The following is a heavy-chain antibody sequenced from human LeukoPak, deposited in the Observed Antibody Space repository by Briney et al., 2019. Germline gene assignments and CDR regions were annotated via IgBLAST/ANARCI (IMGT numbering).Heavy chain of an antibody. CDR1: GFTLSSYA. J-gene: IGHJ6*02. D-gene: IGHD4-17*01. CDR3: AREFQDYEHYPTTGYYYGMDV. V-gene: IGHV3-30*04. Sequence: HPGGSLRLSCAASGFTLSSYAMHWVRQAPGKGLEWVAVISYDGSNKYYADSVKGRFTLSRDNSKNTLYLQMNSLRAEDTAVYHCAREFQDYEHYPTTGYYYGMDVWGQGTTVTVSS. CDR2: ISYDGSNK.